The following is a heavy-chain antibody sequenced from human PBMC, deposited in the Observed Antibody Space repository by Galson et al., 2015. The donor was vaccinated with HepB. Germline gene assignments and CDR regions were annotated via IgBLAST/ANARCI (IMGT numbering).Heavy chain of an antibody. CDR3: TTDWYSSSWYDPYYYYYYMDV. CDR2: IKSKTDGGTT. V-gene: IGHV3-15*07. CDR1: GFTFSNAW. J-gene: IGHJ6*03. Sequence: SLRLSCAASGFTFSNAWMNWVRQAPGKGLEWVGRIKSKTDGGTTDYAAPVKGRFTISRDDSKNTPYLQMNSLKTEDTAVYYCTTDWYSSSWYDPYYYYYYMDVWGKGTTVTVSS. D-gene: IGHD6-13*01.